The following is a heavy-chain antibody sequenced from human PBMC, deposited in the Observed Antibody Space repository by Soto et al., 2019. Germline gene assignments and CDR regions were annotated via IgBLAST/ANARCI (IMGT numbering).Heavy chain of an antibody. J-gene: IGHJ4*02. D-gene: IGHD3-3*01. Sequence: SETLSLTCSVSGGSITDSNYYWAWVRQPPGKGLESIGSIYYSGNTYYNPSLKSRVTISVDTSKNQFSLKLTSVSAADTAMYYCARQVDFWSGYYAFWGQGHLVTVSS. CDR3: ARQVDFWSGYYAF. V-gene: IGHV4-39*01. CDR1: GGSITDSNYY. CDR2: IYYSGNT.